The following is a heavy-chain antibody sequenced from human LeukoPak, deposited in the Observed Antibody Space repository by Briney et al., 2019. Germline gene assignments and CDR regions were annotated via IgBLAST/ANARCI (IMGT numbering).Heavy chain of an antibody. CDR2: IYSGGST. D-gene: IGHD3-10*01. CDR3: ASSGSGDNYHYYGMDV. V-gene: IGHV3-53*01. CDR1: GFSVSNNY. Sequence: GGSLRLSCAASGFSVSNNYMNWVRQAPGKGLEWVSLIYSGGSTYCADSVKGRFTISRDKSKNTLYLQMNSLRAEDTAVYYCASSGSGDNYHYYGMDVWGQGTTVTVSS. J-gene: IGHJ6*02.